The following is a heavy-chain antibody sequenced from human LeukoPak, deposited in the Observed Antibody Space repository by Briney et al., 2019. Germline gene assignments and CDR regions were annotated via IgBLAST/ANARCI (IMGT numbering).Heavy chain of an antibody. Sequence: ASVKVSCKASGYTFTTYHMHWVRQAPGQGLEWMGRMHPSSGATNYAQRFQGRVTLTRDTSIDTAYMELSRLTSDDTAVYYCARDLPFEDWGRGTLVTVSS. CDR3: ARDLPFED. CDR2: MHPSSGAT. CDR1: GYTFTTYH. J-gene: IGHJ4*02. D-gene: IGHD2/OR15-2a*01. V-gene: IGHV1-2*06.